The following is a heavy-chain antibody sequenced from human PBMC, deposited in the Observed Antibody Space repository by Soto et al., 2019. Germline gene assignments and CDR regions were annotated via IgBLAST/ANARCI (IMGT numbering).Heavy chain of an antibody. D-gene: IGHD2-15*01. CDR3: AKRRGAGGHFDY. J-gene: IGHJ4*02. V-gene: IGHV3-23*01. CDR2: VSIGGST. Sequence: DVQLLESGGGLVQPEGSLRLSCAASGFTFSSYAMGWVRQGPGKGLEWVAVVSIGGSTHYADSVRGGFTISRDNSKNRLSLQMNSLTAEETGVYFCAKRRGAGGHFDYWRQGALVTVSS. CDR1: GFTFSSYA.